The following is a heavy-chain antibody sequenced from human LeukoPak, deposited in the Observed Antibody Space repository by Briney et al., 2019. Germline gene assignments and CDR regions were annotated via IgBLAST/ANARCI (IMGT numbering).Heavy chain of an antibody. Sequence: SETLSLTCAVYGGSFSGYYWSWIRQPPGKGLEWIGEINHSGSTNYNPSLRSRVTISVDTTKNQFSLKLSSVTAADTAVYYCARGSQRGYSLSDAFDIWGQGTMVTVSS. D-gene: IGHD5-18*01. CDR1: GGSFSGYY. CDR3: ARGSQRGYSLSDAFDI. J-gene: IGHJ3*02. CDR2: INHSGST. V-gene: IGHV4-34*01.